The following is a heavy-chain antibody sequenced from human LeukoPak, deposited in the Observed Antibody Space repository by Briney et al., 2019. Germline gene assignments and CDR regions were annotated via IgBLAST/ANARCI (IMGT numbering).Heavy chain of an antibody. CDR1: GGTFSSYA. CDR3: ATTAATIFGVSGMDV. J-gene: IGHJ6*02. D-gene: IGHD3-3*01. CDR2: TNPILGIA. V-gene: IGHV1-69*04. Sequence: SVKVSCKASGGTFSSYAISWVRQAPGQGLEWMGRTNPILGIANYAQKFQGRVTITADKSTSTAYMELSSLRSEDTAVYYCATTAATIFGVSGMDVWGQGTTVTVSS.